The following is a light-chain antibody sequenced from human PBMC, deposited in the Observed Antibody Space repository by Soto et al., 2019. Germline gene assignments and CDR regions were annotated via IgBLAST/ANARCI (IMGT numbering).Light chain of an antibody. CDR2: DAS. J-gene: IGKJ5*01. CDR1: GSVSRN. CDR3: QQYNSWPQIT. V-gene: IGKV3-15*01. Sequence: EVVMTQSPATLSVSPGERATLSCRASGSVSRNLAWYQQKPGQAPRLLIYDASTRATGIPDRFSGGGSGTEFTLTISSLQSEDFVVYYCQQYNSWPQITFGQGTRLEIK.